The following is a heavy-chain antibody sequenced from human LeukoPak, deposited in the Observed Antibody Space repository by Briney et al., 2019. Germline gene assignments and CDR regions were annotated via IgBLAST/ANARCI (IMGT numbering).Heavy chain of an antibody. D-gene: IGHD3-10*01. CDR3: ARGSYFYGSGSFMGSDY. V-gene: IGHV1-3*01. CDR1: GYTFTSYA. J-gene: IGHJ4*02. CDR2: INAGNGNT. Sequence: ASVKVSCKASGYTFTSYAMNWVRQAPGQRLEWMGWINAGNGNTEYSQNLQDRVTITRDTSATTAYMELSSLRSEDTAVYYCARGSYFYGSGSFMGSDYWGQGTLVTVSS.